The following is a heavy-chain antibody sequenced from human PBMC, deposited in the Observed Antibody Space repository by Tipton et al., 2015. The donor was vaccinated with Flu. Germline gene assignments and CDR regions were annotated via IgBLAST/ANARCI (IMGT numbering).Heavy chain of an antibody. V-gene: IGHV3-15*01. D-gene: IGHD1-1*01. CDR2: IKSKVDGGTT. CDR1: GFTFSSAW. Sequence: SLRLSCAASGFTFSSAWMIWVRQAPGKGLEWVGRIKSKVDGGTTDYAAFVKERLTISRDDSKNTLYLQMDSLRIEDTAVFYCVADVPHWNPYGFDYWGQGILVTVSS. CDR3: VADVPHWNPYGFDY. J-gene: IGHJ4*02.